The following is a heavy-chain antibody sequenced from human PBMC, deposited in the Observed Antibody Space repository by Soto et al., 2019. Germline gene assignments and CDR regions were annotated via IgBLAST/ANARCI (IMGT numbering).Heavy chain of an antibody. CDR2: IYHSGST. D-gene: IGHD4-17*01. CDR3: ASRATVTTEDY. J-gene: IGHJ4*02. V-gene: IGHV4-30-2*01. CDR1: GGSISSSGYS. Sequence: PSETLSLTCAVSGGSISSSGYSWSWIRQPPGKGLEWIGYIYHSGSTYYNPSLKSRVTISVDRSKNQFSLKLSSVTAADTAVYYCASRATVTTEDYWGQGTLVTVSS.